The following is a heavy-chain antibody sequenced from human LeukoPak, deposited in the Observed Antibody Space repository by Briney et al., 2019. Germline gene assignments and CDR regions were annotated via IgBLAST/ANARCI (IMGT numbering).Heavy chain of an antibody. CDR1: GGSINGNNYY. CDR2: IDYSGST. V-gene: IGHV4-39*07. J-gene: IGHJ4*02. D-gene: IGHD6-19*01. CDR3: SRDLAVATTRFDY. Sequence: SETLSLTCTVSGGSINGNNYYWGWIRQPPGKGLAWIGSIDYSGSTYSNPSLKSRVTISIDTSKNQFSLKLSSVTAADTAVYYCSRDLAVATTRFDYWGQGTLVTVSS.